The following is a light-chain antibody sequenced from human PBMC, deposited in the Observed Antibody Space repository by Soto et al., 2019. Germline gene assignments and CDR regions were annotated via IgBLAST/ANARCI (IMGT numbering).Light chain of an antibody. CDR1: QSITDW. V-gene: IGKV1-5*03. J-gene: IGKJ1*01. Sequence: DIQMTQSPSTLSASVGDRVTITCRASQSITDWLAWYQQKPGKAPKFLIYKASNLEGGVPSRFSGSGSGTEFTLAVSSVQPYDFASYYFQYWDNYSWTFGQGTKVEIK. CDR3: QYWDNYSWT. CDR2: KAS.